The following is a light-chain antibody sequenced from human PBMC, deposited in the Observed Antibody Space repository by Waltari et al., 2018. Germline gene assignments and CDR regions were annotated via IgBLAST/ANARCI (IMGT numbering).Light chain of an antibody. CDR3: QQYDKLPERLT. CDR1: QDIRNY. Sequence: DIQMTQSSFSLSASVGVRVIITCQASQDIRNYLNWYQQKLGKAPKLLIHDASNLETGVPSRFSGSGSGTHFTFTISNLQPEDIATYYCQQYDKLPERLTFGGGTKVEIK. CDR2: DAS. V-gene: IGKV1-33*01. J-gene: IGKJ4*01.